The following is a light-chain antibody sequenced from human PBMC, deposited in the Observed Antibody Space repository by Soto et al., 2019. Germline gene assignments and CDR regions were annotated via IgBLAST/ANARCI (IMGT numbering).Light chain of an antibody. CDR1: QIIVTH. CDR2: GAS. Sequence: DVLVTQSPSSLSASVGDRVTITCRASQIIVTHLSWYQQRPGKAPTLLIYGASTLQRGVPSRFSGSGSGTHFTLTISNLQPEDSATYYCQQTYSTPITFGRGTRLEIK. J-gene: IGKJ5*01. V-gene: IGKV1-39*01. CDR3: QQTYSTPIT.